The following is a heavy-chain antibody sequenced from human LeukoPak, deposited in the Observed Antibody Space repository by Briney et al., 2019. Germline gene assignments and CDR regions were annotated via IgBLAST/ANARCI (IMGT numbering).Heavy chain of an antibody. J-gene: IGHJ6*02. CDR3: ARGMGGSYPRYYYYGMDV. V-gene: IGHV4-34*01. CDR2: INHSGST. Sequence: PGGSLRLSCAASGFTFSSYSMNWVRQPPGKGLEWIGEINHSGSTNYNPSLKSRVTISVDTSKNQFSLKLSSVTAADTAVYYCARGMGGSYPRYYYYGMDVWGQGTTVTVSS. CDR1: GFTFSSYS. D-gene: IGHD1-26*01.